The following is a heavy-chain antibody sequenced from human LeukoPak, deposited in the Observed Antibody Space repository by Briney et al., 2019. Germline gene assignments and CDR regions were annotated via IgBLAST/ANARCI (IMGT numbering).Heavy chain of an antibody. V-gene: IGHV3-23*01. CDR1: GFTFSSYA. CDR2: ISGSGAST. D-gene: IGHD6-19*01. J-gene: IGHJ4*02. CDR3: AKYNSGWSLDY. Sequence: GGSLRLSCAASGFTFSSYAMSWVRQAPGKGLEWVSTISGSGASTYYADSGKGRFTMSRDNSKNTVYLQMNILRAEDTAVYYCAKYNSGWSLDYWGQGTLVTVSS.